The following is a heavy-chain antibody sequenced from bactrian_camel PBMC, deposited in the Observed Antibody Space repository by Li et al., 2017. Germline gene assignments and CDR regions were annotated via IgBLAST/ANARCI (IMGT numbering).Heavy chain of an antibody. D-gene: IGHD2*01. J-gene: IGHJ4*01. CDR2: VGSDGNT. Sequence: HVQLVESGGDSVQSGGSLNISCAVSGHAYSYSMGWFRQVLGKEREAVAVVGSDGNTRYADSVKGRFTISRDNDKNTLTLQMNSLEIEDTGVYYCAADTKLKGTSYLPEYGYWGQGTQVTVS. CDR3: AADTKLKGTSYLPEYGY. CDR1: GHAYSYS. V-gene: IGHV3S55*01.